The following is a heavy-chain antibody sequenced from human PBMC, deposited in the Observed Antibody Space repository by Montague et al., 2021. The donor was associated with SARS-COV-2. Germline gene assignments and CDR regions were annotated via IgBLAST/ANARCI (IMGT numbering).Heavy chain of an antibody. CDR3: ARFTSTGSGSYYIFDY. Sequence: SETLSLTCTVSGGGSISSSHWWSWVRQPPGKGLEWIGEIYHDGSTNYNPSLKSRLTISVDKSKNQFSLKLSSVTAADTAVYYCARFTSTGSGSYYIFDYWGQGTPVTVSS. CDR2: IYHDGST. CDR1: GGGSISSSHW. V-gene: IGHV4-4*02. D-gene: IGHD1-26*01. J-gene: IGHJ4*02.